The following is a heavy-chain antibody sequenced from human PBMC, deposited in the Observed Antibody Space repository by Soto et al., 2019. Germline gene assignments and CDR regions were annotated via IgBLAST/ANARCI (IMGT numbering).Heavy chain of an antibody. J-gene: IGHJ6*03. CDR3: VSDFGWYFRSGYMDV. CDR2: INEDSSYI. V-gene: IGHV3-21*02. D-gene: IGHD3-3*01. Sequence: EVQLVESGGGLVKPGGSLRLSCAASGFDFSSYSMNWVRQAPGKGLEWVSSINEDSSYIYYAHSWRGRFTISRENAKESLYLQMNSLRDEDKAVYYYVSDFGWYFRSGYMDVWGDGATVTVSS. CDR1: GFDFSSYS.